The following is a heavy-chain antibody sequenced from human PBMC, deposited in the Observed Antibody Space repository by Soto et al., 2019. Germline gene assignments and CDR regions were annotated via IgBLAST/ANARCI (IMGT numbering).Heavy chain of an antibody. CDR1: GFTFSNAW. CDR2: IKSKTDGGTT. Sequence: PGGSLRLSCAASGFTFSNAWMSWVRQAPGKGLEWVGRIKSKTDGGTTDYAAPVKGRFTISRDDSKNTLYPQMNSLKTEDTAVYYCTTDRSGYSSGWYPGYYYYYGMDVWGQGTTVTVSS. J-gene: IGHJ6*02. D-gene: IGHD6-19*01. CDR3: TTDRSGYSSGWYPGYYYYYGMDV. V-gene: IGHV3-15*01.